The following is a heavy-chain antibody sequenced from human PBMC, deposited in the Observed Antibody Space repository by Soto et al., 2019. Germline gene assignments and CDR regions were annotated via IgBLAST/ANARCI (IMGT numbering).Heavy chain of an antibody. CDR1: GFTFSSYE. J-gene: IGHJ6*02. D-gene: IGHD1-1*01. Sequence: PGESLRLACAASGFTFSSYEMNWVRQAPGKGLEWVSYISSSGSTVYYADSVKGRFTISRDNTQNSLYLQMNSLGAEDTAVYYCAKGKESTAADYYYALDVWGQGTTVTVSS. CDR3: AKGKESTAADYYYALDV. CDR2: ISSSGSTV. V-gene: IGHV3-48*03.